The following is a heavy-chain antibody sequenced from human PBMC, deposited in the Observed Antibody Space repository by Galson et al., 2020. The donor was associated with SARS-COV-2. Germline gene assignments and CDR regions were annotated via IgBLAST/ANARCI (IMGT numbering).Heavy chain of an antibody. J-gene: IGHJ6*02. D-gene: IGHD6-13*01. CDR3: ARMPIAAAGVGYYYDYGMDV. CDR1: GFSLSTSGMC. CDR2: IDWDDDK. Sequence: SGPTLVKPTQTLTLTCTFSGFSLSTSGMCVSWIRQPPGKALEWLALIDWDDDKYYSTSLKTRLTISKDTSKNQVVLTMTNMDPVDTATYYCARMPIAAAGVGYYYDYGMDVWGQGTTVTVSS. V-gene: IGHV2-70*01.